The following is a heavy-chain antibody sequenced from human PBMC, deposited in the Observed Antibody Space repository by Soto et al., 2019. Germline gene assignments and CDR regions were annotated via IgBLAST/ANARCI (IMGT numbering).Heavy chain of an antibody. Sequence: QVQLVESGGGVVQPGGSLRLSCAASGFTFRNYGRHWVRQAPGKGLEWVAVLSYDESTKYYSDFVKGRFTISRDNSKNTLYLQMNSLRPEDTAVYHCAKDRAPTSSSGSWHFDLWGRGTLVTVSS. J-gene: IGHJ2*01. V-gene: IGHV3-30*18. CDR3: AKDRAPTSSSGSWHFDL. CDR1: GFTFRNYG. D-gene: IGHD3-22*01. CDR2: LSYDESTK.